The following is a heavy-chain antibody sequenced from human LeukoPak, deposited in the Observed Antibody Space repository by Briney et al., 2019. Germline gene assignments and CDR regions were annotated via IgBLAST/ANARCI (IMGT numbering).Heavy chain of an antibody. Sequence: SETLSLTCTVSGGSIISSSAYWGWIRQPPGEGLEWIGSIYYSKNTYYNPSLKSRVTISADTSKNQFSLTLGSVSATDTAVYYCVSPRGFSYGYFDYWGQGTLVTVSS. CDR1: GGSIISSSAY. D-gene: IGHD5-18*01. CDR3: VSPRGFSYGYFDY. CDR2: IYYSKNT. V-gene: IGHV4-39*01. J-gene: IGHJ4*02.